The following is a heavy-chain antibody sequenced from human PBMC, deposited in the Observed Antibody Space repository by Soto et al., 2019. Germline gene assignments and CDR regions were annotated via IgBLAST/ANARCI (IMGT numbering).Heavy chain of an antibody. J-gene: IGHJ3*02. CDR2: ISAYNGNT. CDR3: ARVVVSGDGSGEMGAFDI. CDR1: GYTLTSYG. V-gene: IGHV1-18*01. Sequence: QVQLVQSGAEVKKPGASVKVSCKASGYTLTSYGISWVRQAPGQGLEWMGWISAYNGNTNYAQKLQGRVTMTTDTSTSTAYMELRSLRSDDTAVYYCARVVVSGDGSGEMGAFDIWGQGTMVTVSS. D-gene: IGHD3-10*01.